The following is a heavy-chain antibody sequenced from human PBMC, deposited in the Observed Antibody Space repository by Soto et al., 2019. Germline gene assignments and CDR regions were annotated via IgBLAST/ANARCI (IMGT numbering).Heavy chain of an antibody. J-gene: IGHJ6*03. Sequence: LETLSLTCAVYGGSCSGYYWSWIRQPPGKGLEWIGEINHSGSTNYNPSLKSRVTISVDTSKNQFSLKLSSVTAADTAVYYCARGQPPGIAVAGTAYYMDVWGKGTTVTVSS. CDR3: ARGQPPGIAVAGTAYYMDV. V-gene: IGHV4-34*01. CDR2: INHSGST. D-gene: IGHD6-19*01. CDR1: GGSCSGYY.